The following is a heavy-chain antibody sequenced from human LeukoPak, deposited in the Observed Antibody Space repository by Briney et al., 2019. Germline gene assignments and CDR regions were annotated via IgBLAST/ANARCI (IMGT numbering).Heavy chain of an antibody. Sequence: PGGSLRLSCAASRFTFSGYAMYWVRQAPGKGLEWVSCIDASGVNTYYADSVKGRFTISRDNSRNTLYLQMNSLSAEDTAVYYCAKGSGSGWYGWFDPWGQGTLVTVSS. CDR3: AKGSGSGWYGWFDP. CDR1: RFTFSGYA. V-gene: IGHV3-23*01. D-gene: IGHD6-19*01. J-gene: IGHJ5*02. CDR2: IDASGVNT.